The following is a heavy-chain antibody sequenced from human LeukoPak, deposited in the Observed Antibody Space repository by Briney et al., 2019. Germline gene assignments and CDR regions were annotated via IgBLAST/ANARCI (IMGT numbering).Heavy chain of an antibody. V-gene: IGHV3-48*01. CDR2: IGHAGSPA. Sequence: PGGSLRLSCEASGFTFSSHSMTWVRQAPGKTLEWISYIGHAGSPAHYADSVRGRFTISRDNARNSLYLQMNSLTVEDTAVYYCARDVGGSLDYWGQGTLVTVSS. J-gene: IGHJ4*02. D-gene: IGHD1-26*01. CDR1: GFTFSSHS. CDR3: ARDVGGSLDY.